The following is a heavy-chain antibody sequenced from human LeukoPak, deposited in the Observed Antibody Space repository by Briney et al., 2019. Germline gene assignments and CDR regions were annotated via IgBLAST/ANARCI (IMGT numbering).Heavy chain of an antibody. V-gene: IGHV3-74*01. D-gene: IGHD3-9*01. Sequence: GGSLRLSCAASGFIFSDYWMHWVRQAPGKGLVWVSRITSDGRSTDYADSVKGRFTISRDNAKNTLYLQMNSLRAEDTAVYYCARQNVLRYFDWLYFDYWGQGTLVTVSS. CDR3: ARQNVLRYFDWLYFDY. CDR2: ITSDGRST. J-gene: IGHJ4*02. CDR1: GFIFSDYW.